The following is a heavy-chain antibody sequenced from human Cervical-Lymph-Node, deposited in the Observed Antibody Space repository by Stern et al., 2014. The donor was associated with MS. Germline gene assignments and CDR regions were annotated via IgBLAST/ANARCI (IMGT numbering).Heavy chain of an antibody. CDR2: IYYSGST. Sequence: VQLEESGPGLVKPSETLSLTCTVSGGSISSYYWSWIRQPPGKGLEWIGYIYYSGSTNYNPSLKSRVTISVDTSKNQFSLKLSSGTAADTAVYYCARAEAGDGWFDPWGQGTLVTVSS. J-gene: IGHJ5*02. CDR3: ARAEAGDGWFDP. V-gene: IGHV4-59*01. D-gene: IGHD6-13*01. CDR1: GGSISSYY.